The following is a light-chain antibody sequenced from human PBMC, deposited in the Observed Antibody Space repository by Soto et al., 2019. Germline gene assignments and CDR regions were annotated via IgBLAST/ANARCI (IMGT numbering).Light chain of an antibody. CDR1: QSVSNKY. CDR2: GAS. CDR3: QQYGSSGT. Sequence: EILVTESPSTLPLPPGERAPLSCRASQSVSNKYLAWYQQKPGQAPRLLIYGASNRATGIPDRFSGSGSGTDFTLTISRLEPEDFAVYYCQQYGSSGTFGQGTKVDI. J-gene: IGKJ1*01. V-gene: IGKV3-20*01.